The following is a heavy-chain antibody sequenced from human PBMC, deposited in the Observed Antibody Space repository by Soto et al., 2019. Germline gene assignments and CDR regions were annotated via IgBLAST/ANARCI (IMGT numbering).Heavy chain of an antibody. D-gene: IGHD2-15*01. CDR2: ISWNGKII. J-gene: IGHJ4*02. V-gene: IGHV3-9*01. Sequence: EVQLVESGGDLVHPGRSLRLSCAASGFTFDDHAMHWVRRVPGRGLEWVSSISWNGKIIGYADSVKGRFTISRDNAKNALYMQMNSLRTKDTASYFCAKGGPDPFCGGGRCYFEYWGQGTLVTVSS. CDR3: AKGGPDPFCGGGRCYFEY. CDR1: GFTFDDHA.